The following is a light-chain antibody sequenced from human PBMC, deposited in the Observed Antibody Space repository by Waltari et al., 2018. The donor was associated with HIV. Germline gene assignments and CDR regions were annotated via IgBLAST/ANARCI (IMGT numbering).Light chain of an antibody. CDR2: SND. J-gene: IGLJ3*02. CDR3: AAWDDSLNGM. V-gene: IGLV1-44*01. CDR1: STNIGSNI. Sequence: QSVLTQPPSVSGTPGQNVTISCSGSSTNIGSNIVNWYQQVPEAVPKLLIYSNDQRPSGVPDRFSGSKSGTSASLAISGLQSADEADYYCAAWDDSLNGMFGGGTKLTV.